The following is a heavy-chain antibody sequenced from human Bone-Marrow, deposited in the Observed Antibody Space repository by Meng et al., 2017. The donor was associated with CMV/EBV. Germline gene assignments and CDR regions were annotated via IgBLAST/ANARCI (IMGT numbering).Heavy chain of an antibody. D-gene: IGHD3-10*01. CDR2: INAYNGNN. Sequence: GQLVPAGAEVTKPVALVKVFCEASGYSFNCYGISWLQQPPGQGLEWMGRINAYNGNNNSAQKRQGRVTMTTAKSTSKDYLELRSLGSADTAVYYCARAVGSGSYGWFDPWGQGTLVTVSS. V-gene: IGHV1-18*01. CDR1: GYSFNCYG. J-gene: IGHJ5*02. CDR3: ARAVGSGSYGWFDP.